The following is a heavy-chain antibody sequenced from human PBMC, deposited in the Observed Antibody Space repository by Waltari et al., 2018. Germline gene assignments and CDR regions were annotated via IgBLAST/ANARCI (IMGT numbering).Heavy chain of an antibody. CDR1: GFTFSSYA. CDR2: ISYDGSNK. D-gene: IGHD4-17*01. Sequence: QVQLVESGGGVVQPGRSLRLSCAAAGFTFSSYAMHWVRQAPGKGLEWVAVISYDGSNKYYADSVKGRFTISRDNSKNTLYLQMNSLRAEDTAVYYCARDSPPGDYGDYWGQGTLVTVSS. V-gene: IGHV3-30-3*01. J-gene: IGHJ4*02. CDR3: ARDSPPGDYGDY.